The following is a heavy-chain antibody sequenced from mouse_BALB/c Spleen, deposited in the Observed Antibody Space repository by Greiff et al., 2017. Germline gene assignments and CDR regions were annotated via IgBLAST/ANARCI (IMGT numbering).Heavy chain of an antibody. J-gene: IGHJ4*01. CDR3: ARSYGIYAMDY. CDR2: ISTYSGNT. D-gene: IGHD2-1*01. CDR1: GFTFTDYA. Sequence: GLLHQAGPALVRAGVPGKASCNGSGFTFTDYANAWVKQSHAKSLEWIGVISTYSGNTNYNQKFKGKATMTVDKSSSTAYMELARLTSEDSAIYYCARSYGIYAMDYWGQGTSVTVSS. V-gene: IGHV1-67*01.